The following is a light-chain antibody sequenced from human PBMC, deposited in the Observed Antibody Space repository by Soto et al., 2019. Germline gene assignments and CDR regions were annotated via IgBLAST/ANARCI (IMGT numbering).Light chain of an antibody. CDR3: QQFNSYPPT. V-gene: IGKV1-9*01. CDR2: TAS. J-gene: IGKJ1*01. Sequence: DIPLTQSPSFLSASVGDRVTITCRASQGIGSFLAWYQQKPGKAPRLLIYTASTLQCGVTLRFSGSGSGTEFTLTISSLQSEDFATYYCQQFNSYPPTFGQGTKVEIK. CDR1: QGIGSF.